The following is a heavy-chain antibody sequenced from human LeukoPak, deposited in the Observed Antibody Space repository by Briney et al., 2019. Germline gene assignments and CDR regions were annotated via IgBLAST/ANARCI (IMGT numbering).Heavy chain of an antibody. J-gene: IGHJ6*02. Sequence: GGSLRLSCAASGFTFSSYAMSWVRQAPGKGLEWVSAISGRGGSTYYADSVKGRFTISRDNSKNTLYLQMNSLRAEDTAVYYCAKGDYDILTGYYTYYYYYGMDVWGQGTTVTVSS. CDR2: ISGRGGST. D-gene: IGHD3-9*01. CDR3: AKGDYDILTGYYTYYYYYGMDV. V-gene: IGHV3-23*01. CDR1: GFTFSSYA.